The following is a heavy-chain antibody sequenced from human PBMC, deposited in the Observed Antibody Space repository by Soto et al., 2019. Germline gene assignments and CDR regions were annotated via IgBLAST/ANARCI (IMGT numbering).Heavy chain of an antibody. CDR3: TTERRLYDFWSGSDY. CDR1: GFTFSNAW. J-gene: IGHJ4*02. CDR2: IKSKTDGGTT. D-gene: IGHD3-3*01. Sequence: EVQLVESGGGLVKPGGSLRLSCAASGFTFSNAWMSWVRQAPGKGLEWVGRIKSKTDGGTTDYAAPVKGRFTISRDDSKNTLYLQMNSLKTEDTAVYYCTTERRLYDFWSGSDYWGQGTLVTVSS. V-gene: IGHV3-15*01.